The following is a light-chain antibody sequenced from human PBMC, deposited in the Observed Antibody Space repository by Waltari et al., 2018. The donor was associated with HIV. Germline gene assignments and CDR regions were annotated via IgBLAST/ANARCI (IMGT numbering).Light chain of an antibody. V-gene: IGLV3-19*01. CDR2: DKN. J-gene: IGLJ3*02. CDR3: NSRDSSGNHWV. CDR1: SLRSYY. Sequence: SSELTQDPAVSVALGQTVTITCPGDSLRSYYASWYQQKPGQAPILVICDKNHRPSGIPDRFSGSSSGNTASLTITGAQAEDEADYYCNSRDSSGNHWVFGGGTKLTVL.